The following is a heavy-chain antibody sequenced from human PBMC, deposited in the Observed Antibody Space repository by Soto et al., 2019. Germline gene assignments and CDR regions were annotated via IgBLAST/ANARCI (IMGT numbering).Heavy chain of an antibody. V-gene: IGHV1-8*02. CDR3: ARDGYCSGGSCYFGFSRWFDP. CDR2: MNPNSGNT. Sequence: GASVKVSCKASGGTFSSYAINWVRQATGQGLEWMGWMNPNSGNTGYAQKFQGRVTMTRNTSISTAYMELSSLRSEDTAVYYCARDGYCSGGSCYFGFSRWFDPWGQGTLVTVSS. J-gene: IGHJ5*02. D-gene: IGHD2-15*01. CDR1: GGTFSSYA.